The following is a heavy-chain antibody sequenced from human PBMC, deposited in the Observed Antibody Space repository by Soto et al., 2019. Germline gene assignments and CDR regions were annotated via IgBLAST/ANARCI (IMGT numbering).Heavy chain of an antibody. V-gene: IGHV3-30*18. CDR2: ISYDGSNK. CDR1: GFTFSSYG. D-gene: IGHD2-21*02. J-gene: IGHJ4*02. Sequence: PGGSLRLSCAASGFTFSSYGMHWVRQAPGKGLEWVAVISYDGSNKYYADSVKGRFTISRDNSKNTLYLQMNSLRAEDTAVYYCAKDGGSSSVVTATSFDYWGQGTLVTVSS. CDR3: AKDGGSSSVVTATSFDY.